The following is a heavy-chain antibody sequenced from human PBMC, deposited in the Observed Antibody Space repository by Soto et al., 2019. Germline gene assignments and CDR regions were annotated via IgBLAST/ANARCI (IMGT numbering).Heavy chain of an antibody. Sequence: QVQLQQWGAGLLKPSETLSLTCAVSGASLSGYYRSWIRQPPGKGLELIGETNDSGSTSYNPSLKSRVTISVDTSKNQFSLKLTSMTAADTAVYYCAKNIGFCSGDGCYRGFDRWGQGTLVTVSS. J-gene: IGHJ4*02. CDR3: AKNIGFCSGDGCYRGFDR. CDR2: TNDSGST. V-gene: IGHV4-34*02. D-gene: IGHD2-15*01. CDR1: GASLSGYY.